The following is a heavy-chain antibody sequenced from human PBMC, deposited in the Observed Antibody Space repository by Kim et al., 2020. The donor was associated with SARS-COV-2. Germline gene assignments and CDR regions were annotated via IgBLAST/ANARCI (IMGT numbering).Heavy chain of an antibody. CDR3: ARDRLWFGGNWFDP. D-gene: IGHD3-10*01. CDR2: INPNSGGT. CDR1: GYTFTGYY. Sequence: SVKVSCKASGYTFTGYYMHWVRQAPGQGLEWMGRINPNSGGTNYAQKCQGRVTMTRDTSISTAYMELSRLRSDDTAVYYCARDRLWFGGNWFDPWGQGTLVTVSS. V-gene: IGHV1-2*06. J-gene: IGHJ5*02.